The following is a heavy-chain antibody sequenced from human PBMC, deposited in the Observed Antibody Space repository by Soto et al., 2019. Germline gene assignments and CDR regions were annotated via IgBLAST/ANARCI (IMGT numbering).Heavy chain of an antibody. V-gene: IGHV4-34*01. CDR1: GGSFSGYY. J-gene: IGHJ6*03. CDR2: INHSGST. CDR3: ARGTRAAAGSQGGYYYYYYMDV. D-gene: IGHD6-13*01. Sequence: SETLSLTCDVYGGSFSGYYWSWIRQPPGKGLEWIGEINHSGSTNYNPSLKSRVTISVDTSKNQCSLKLSSVTAADTAVYYCARGTRAAAGSQGGYYYYYYMDVWGKGTTVTVSS.